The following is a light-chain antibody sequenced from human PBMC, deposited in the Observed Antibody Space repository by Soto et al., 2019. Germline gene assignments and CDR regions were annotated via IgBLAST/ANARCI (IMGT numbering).Light chain of an antibody. Sequence: EIVLTQSPATLSLSPGDRATLSCRASQSVSGYLTWYQQKPGQAPRLLIYDASTRATGIPARFSGSGSGTDFTLTISSLEPEDFAVYYCQQRRGTFGQGTKLEI. J-gene: IGKJ2*01. V-gene: IGKV3-11*01. CDR3: QQRRGT. CDR2: DAS. CDR1: QSVSGY.